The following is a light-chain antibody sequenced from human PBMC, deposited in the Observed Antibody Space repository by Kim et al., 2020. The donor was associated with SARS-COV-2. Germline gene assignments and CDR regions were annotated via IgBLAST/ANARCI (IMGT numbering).Light chain of an antibody. CDR2: EVN. Sequence: QSALTQPPSVSGSLGQSVTISCTGTISDIYSYNRVSWYQQPPDTAPRLMIYEVNYRPSGVPDRFSGSKSGNTASLTISGLQTEDEAVYYCSSYTSTNTFVVFGGGTQLTVL. J-gene: IGLJ3*02. CDR1: ISDIYSYNR. V-gene: IGLV2-18*02. CDR3: SSYTSTNTFVV.